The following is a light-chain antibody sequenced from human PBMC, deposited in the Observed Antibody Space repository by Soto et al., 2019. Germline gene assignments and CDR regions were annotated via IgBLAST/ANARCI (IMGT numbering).Light chain of an antibody. CDR3: QHRAVWAIT. CDR1: QSVGNH. V-gene: IGKV3-11*01. J-gene: IGKJ4*01. CDR2: DAS. Sequence: EIVLTQSPATLSLSPGERATLSCRTSQSVGNHLVWYQQKPWQAPRLLIYDASIRATGIPARFSGSGSVTDFTLTIRSLEPEDFAVYYGQHRAVWAITCGGGTKVEIK.